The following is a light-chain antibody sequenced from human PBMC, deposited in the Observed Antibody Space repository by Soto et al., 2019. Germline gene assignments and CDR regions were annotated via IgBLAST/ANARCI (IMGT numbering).Light chain of an antibody. CDR2: EVT. Sequence: QSVLTQPASVSGSLGQSITISCTGTGSDIAGYNYISWYQQLPGKAPKLMIYEVTIRPSGISNRFSGSKSGNRASLTVSGLQADDEADYYCSSSAGRSKRVFGGGTKLTVL. J-gene: IGLJ3*02. CDR1: GSDIAGYNY. CDR3: SSSAGRSKRV. V-gene: IGLV2-14*01.